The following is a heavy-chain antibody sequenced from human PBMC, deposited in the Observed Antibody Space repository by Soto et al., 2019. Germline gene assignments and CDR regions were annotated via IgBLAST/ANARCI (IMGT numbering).Heavy chain of an antibody. D-gene: IGHD2-15*01. CDR1: GGSISSYY. V-gene: IGHV4-59*01. CDR3: ARGGGMSGYCSGGSCLSGAFDI. J-gene: IGHJ3*02. CDR2: IYYSGST. Sequence: SETLSLTCTVSGGSISSYYWSWIRQPPGKGLEWIGYIYYSGSTNYNPSLKSRVTISVDTSKNQFSLKLSSVTAADTAVYYCARGGGMSGYCSGGSCLSGAFDICGQGTMVTVSS.